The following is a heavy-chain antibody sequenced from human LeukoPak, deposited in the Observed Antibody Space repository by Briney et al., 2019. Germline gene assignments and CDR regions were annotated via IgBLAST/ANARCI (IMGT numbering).Heavy chain of an antibody. CDR2: IYHSGST. CDR3: ARARYPYYFDY. D-gene: IGHD3-16*02. CDR1: GYSISSGYH. J-gene: IGHJ4*02. Sequence: SETLSLTCTVSGYSISSGYHWGWIRQPPGKGLEWIGSIYHSGSTYYNPSLKSRVTISVDTSKNQFSLKLSSVTAADTAVYYCARARYPYYFDYWGQGTLVTVSS. V-gene: IGHV4-38-2*02.